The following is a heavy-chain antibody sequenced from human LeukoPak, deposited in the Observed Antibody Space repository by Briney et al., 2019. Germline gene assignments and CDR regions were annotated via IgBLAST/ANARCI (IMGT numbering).Heavy chain of an antibody. CDR2: ISGSGGST. CDR3: AKETYSSGWYYFDY. CDR1: GFTFSSYA. V-gene: IGHV3-23*01. D-gene: IGHD6-19*01. Sequence: AGGSLKLSCAASGFTFSSYAMSWVRQAPGKGLEWVSAISGSGGSTYYADSVKGRFTISRDNSKNTLYLQMNSLRAEDTAVYYCAKETYSSGWYYFDYWGQGTLVTVSS. J-gene: IGHJ4*02.